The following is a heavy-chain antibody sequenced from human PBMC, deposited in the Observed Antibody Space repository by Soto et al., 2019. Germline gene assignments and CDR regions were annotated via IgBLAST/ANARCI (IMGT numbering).Heavy chain of an antibody. J-gene: IGHJ4*02. Sequence: PSETLSLTCAVSGYSISSGYYWGWLRQPPGKGLEWIGSIYHGGSSYSNPSLKSRLSMSVDTSKNQFSLTMKSVTAADTGVYYCASHPLNWSDADSWGQGVLVTVSS. V-gene: IGHV4-38-2*01. D-gene: IGHD1-1*01. CDR3: ASHPLNWSDADS. CDR1: GYSISSGYY. CDR2: IYHGGSS.